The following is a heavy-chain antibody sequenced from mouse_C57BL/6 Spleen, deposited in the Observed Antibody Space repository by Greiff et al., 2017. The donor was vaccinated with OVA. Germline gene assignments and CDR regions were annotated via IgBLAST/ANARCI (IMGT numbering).Heavy chain of an antibody. V-gene: IGHV1-55*01. CDR2: IYPGSGST. Sequence: QVHVKQPGAELVKPGASVKMSCKASGYTFTSYWITWVKQRPGQGLEWIGDIYPGSGSTNYNEKFKSKATLTVDTSSSTAYMQLSSLTSEDSAVYYCARRYGSSLAYWGQGTLVTVSA. J-gene: IGHJ3*01. D-gene: IGHD1-1*01. CDR1: GYTFTSYW. CDR3: ARRYGSSLAY.